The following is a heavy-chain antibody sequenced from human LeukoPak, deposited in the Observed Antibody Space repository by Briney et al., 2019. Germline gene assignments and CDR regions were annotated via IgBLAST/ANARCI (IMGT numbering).Heavy chain of an antibody. D-gene: IGHD4-17*01. Sequence: QTGESLTLSCAASGFTFSSYAMSWVRQPPGKGLEWVSGISGSAGTTYYADSVKGSFTISRDDSKNTLYLQLNSLRAEDTAVYYCAKDPMTTVTLIDYWGQGTLVTVSS. CDR2: ISGSAGTT. J-gene: IGHJ4*02. CDR1: GFTFSSYA. V-gene: IGHV3-23*01. CDR3: AKDPMTTVTLIDY.